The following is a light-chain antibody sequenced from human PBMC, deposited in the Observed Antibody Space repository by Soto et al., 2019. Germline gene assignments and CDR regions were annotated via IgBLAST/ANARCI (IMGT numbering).Light chain of an antibody. V-gene: IGLV2-8*01. J-gene: IGLJ3*02. Sequence: QSVLTQPPSASGSPGQSVTISCTGTSSDVCAYKYVSWYQQYPGKAPKLMIYEVSKRPSGVPDRFSGSKSGNTASLTVSGLKAEDEADYSCTSYGGSDIWVFGGGTKLTVL. CDR2: EVS. CDR1: SSDVCAYKY. CDR3: TSYGGSDIWV.